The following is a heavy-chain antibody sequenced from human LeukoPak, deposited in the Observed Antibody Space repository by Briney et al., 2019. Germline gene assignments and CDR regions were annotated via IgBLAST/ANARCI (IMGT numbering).Heavy chain of an antibody. Sequence: SETLSLTCTVSGGSIRSYYWNWIRQTPGKGLEWVGFISYSGYTSYSPSLNSRFAISVDTAKSQFSLRLNSMTAADTAIYYCARGRNDNGGMFFDSWAQGNLVTVSS. J-gene: IGHJ4*02. CDR2: ISYSGYT. CDR3: ARGRNDNGGMFFDS. V-gene: IGHV4-59*01. CDR1: GGSIRSYY. D-gene: IGHD4-23*01.